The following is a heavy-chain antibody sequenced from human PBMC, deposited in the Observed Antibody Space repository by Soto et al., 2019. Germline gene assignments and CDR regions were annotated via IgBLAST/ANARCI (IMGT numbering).Heavy chain of an antibody. CDR2: IYYSGST. V-gene: IGHV4-39*01. CDR3: ARHGPLSNNWNQLDY. Sequence: QLQLQESGPGLVKPSETLSLTCTVSGGSISSSSYYCGWIRQPPGKGLEWIGNIYYSGSTYYNPSLKSRVTISVDTSKNHFSLKLSSVTAADTAVYYCARHGPLSNNWNQLDYWGQGTLVTVSS. J-gene: IGHJ4*02. CDR1: GGSISSSSYY. D-gene: IGHD1-1*01.